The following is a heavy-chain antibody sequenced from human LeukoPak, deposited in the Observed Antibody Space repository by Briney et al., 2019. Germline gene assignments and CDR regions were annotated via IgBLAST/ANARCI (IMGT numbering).Heavy chain of an antibody. CDR1: GGTFSSYA. D-gene: IGHD3-10*01. J-gene: IGHJ6*02. Sequence: ASVKVSCKASGGTFSSYAISWVRQAPGQGLEWMGGIIPIFGTANYAQKFQGRVTITADESTSTAYVELSSLRSEDTAVYYCARAHGEVVRPLYGMDVWGQGTTVTVSS. CDR3: ARAHGEVVRPLYGMDV. CDR2: IIPIFGTA. V-gene: IGHV1-69*13.